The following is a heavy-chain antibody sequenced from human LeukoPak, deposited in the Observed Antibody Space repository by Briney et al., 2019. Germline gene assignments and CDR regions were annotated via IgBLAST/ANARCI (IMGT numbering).Heavy chain of an antibody. D-gene: IGHD4-17*01. CDR3: ARDRGRRPSPYGDYTPSYFDY. J-gene: IGHJ4*02. CDR2: IYYSGST. Sequence: PSETLSLTCTVSGGSISSSSYYWGWIRQPPGKGLEWIGGIYYSGSTYYNPSLKSRVTISVDTSKNQFSLKLSSVTAADTAVYYCARDRGRRPSPYGDYTPSYFDYWGQGTLVTVSS. CDR1: GGSISSSSYY. V-gene: IGHV4-39*07.